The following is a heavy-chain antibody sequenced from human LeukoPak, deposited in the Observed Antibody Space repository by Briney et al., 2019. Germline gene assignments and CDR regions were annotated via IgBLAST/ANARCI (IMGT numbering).Heavy chain of an antibody. Sequence: SETLSLTCSVSGDSISLSFYYWGWIRQPPGKALEWIGSVYYSGTTSYNPSLKSRVTISVDMSKNHFSLRLRFVTAADTAMYYCARGTLYRGWSYYLDFWGQGSQVTVSS. CDR2: VYYSGTT. J-gene: IGHJ4*02. CDR1: GDSISLSFYY. V-gene: IGHV4-39*07. D-gene: IGHD6-19*01. CDR3: ARGTLYRGWSYYLDF.